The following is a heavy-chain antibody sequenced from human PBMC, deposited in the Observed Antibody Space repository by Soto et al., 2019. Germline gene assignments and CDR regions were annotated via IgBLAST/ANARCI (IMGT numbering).Heavy chain of an antibody. CDR2: IYDNGVT. Sequence: PSETLSLTCTVSGGSVSSGSYYWSWIRQPPGKGLDWIGYIYDNGVTNYNPSLKSRVTISLDTSKNQFSLKLSSVTAADTAVYYCARCPDYYDSSGHLDAFDIWGQGTMVTVSS. CDR1: GGSVSSGSYY. V-gene: IGHV4-61*01. CDR3: ARCPDYYDSSGHLDAFDI. J-gene: IGHJ3*02. D-gene: IGHD3-22*01.